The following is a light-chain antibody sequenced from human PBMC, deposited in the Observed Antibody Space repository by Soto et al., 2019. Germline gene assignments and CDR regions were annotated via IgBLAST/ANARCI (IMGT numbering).Light chain of an antibody. CDR2: DVS. CDR3: SSYTSTTSSTV. CDR1: SSDVGGNKY. J-gene: IGLJ1*01. Sequence: QSALTQPASVSGSPGQSITISCTGTSSDVGGNKYVSWYQQHPGKAPKLIIYDVSNRASGVSDRFSGSKSGNTASLTISGPQAEDEADYYCSSYTSTTSSTVFGPGTKVTVL. V-gene: IGLV2-14*01.